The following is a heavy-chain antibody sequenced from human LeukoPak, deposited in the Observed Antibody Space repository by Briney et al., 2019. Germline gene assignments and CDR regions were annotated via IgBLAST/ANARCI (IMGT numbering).Heavy chain of an antibody. V-gene: IGHV3-21*01. Sequence: SGGSLRLSCAASGFTFSSYSMNWVRQAPGKGLEWVSSISSSSSYIYYADSVKGRFTISRDNAKNSLYPQMNSLRAEDTAVYYCARDGYSSSDRFDYWGQGTLVTVSS. CDR2: ISSSSSYI. J-gene: IGHJ4*02. CDR1: GFTFSSYS. D-gene: IGHD6-6*01. CDR3: ARDGYSSSDRFDY.